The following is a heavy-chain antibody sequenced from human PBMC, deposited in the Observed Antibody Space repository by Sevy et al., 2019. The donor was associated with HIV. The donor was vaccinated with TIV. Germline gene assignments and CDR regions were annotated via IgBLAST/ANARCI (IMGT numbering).Heavy chain of an antibody. Sequence: GGSLRLSCAASGFTFSSYNMNWVRQAPGKGLEWVSSITASANYIYYADSVKGRFTISRDNAKNSLYLQMNSLRAEDTAVYYCARDWLPVELYGMDVWGQGTTVTVSS. J-gene: IGHJ6*02. CDR1: GFTFSSYN. V-gene: IGHV3-21*06. D-gene: IGHD5-12*01. CDR3: ARDWLPVELYGMDV. CDR2: ITASANYI.